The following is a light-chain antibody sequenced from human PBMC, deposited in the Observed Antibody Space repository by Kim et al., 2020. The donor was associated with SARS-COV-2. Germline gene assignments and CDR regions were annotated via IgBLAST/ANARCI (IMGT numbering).Light chain of an antibody. J-gene: IGLJ2*01. CDR3: CSYAATKMV. CDR2: EVT. V-gene: IGLV2-11*03. CDR1: SSDVGGYTY. Sequence: PGQSVTISRTGTSSDVGGYTYVSWYQQNPGKATKLMIYEVTKRPSGVPDRFSGSKSGNTASLTISGLQAEDEADYYCCSYAATKMVFGGGTQLTVL.